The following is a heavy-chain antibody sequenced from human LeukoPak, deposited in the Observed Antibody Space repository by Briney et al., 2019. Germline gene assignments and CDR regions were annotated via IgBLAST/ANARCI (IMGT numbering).Heavy chain of an antibody. CDR1: GGSFSGYY. J-gene: IGHJ4*02. CDR3: ARHGMTTGDY. CDR2: INHSGST. V-gene: IGHV4-34*01. Sequence: SETLSLTCAVYGGSFSGYYWSWIRQPPGKGLEWIGEINHSGSTNYNPSLKSRVTISVDTSKNQFSLKLSSVTAADTAVYYCARHGMTTGDYRGQGTLVTVSS. D-gene: IGHD4-11*01.